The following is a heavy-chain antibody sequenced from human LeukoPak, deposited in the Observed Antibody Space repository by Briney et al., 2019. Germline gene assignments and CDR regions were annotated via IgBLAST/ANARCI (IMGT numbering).Heavy chain of an antibody. J-gene: IGHJ4*02. D-gene: IGHD3-10*01. V-gene: IGHV3-23*01. CDR2: ISGSGGST. CDR1: GFTFSSYA. Sequence: PGGSLRLSCAASGFTFSSYAMSWVRQAPGKGLEWVSAISGSGGSTYYADSVKGRFTISRDNSKNTLYLQMNSLRAEDTAVYYCAKRYGSGSYYNSPGPYWGQGTLVTVSS. CDR3: AKRYGSGSYYNSPGPY.